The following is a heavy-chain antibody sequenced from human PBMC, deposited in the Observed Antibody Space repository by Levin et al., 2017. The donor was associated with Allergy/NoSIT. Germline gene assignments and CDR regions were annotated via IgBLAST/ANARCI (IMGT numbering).Heavy chain of an antibody. CDR1: GFTFSSYG. D-gene: IGHD6-13*01. CDR2: IWYDGSNK. J-gene: IGHJ6*02. Sequence: SCAASGFTFSSYGMHWVRQAPGKGLEWVAVIWYDGSNKYYADSVKGRFTISRDNSKNTLYLQMNSLRAEDTAVYYCARARTYSSRVHAGRMDVWGQGTTVTVSS. V-gene: IGHV3-33*01. CDR3: ARARTYSSRVHAGRMDV.